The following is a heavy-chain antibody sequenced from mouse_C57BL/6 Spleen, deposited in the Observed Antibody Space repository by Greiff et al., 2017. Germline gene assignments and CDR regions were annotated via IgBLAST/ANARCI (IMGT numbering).Heavy chain of an antibody. CDR1: GYTFTDYN. CDR3: AEDYAPWFAY. D-gene: IGHD2-4*01. V-gene: IGHV1-22*01. Sequence: VQLKESGPELVKPGASVKMSCKASGYTFTDYNMHWVKQSHGKSLEWIGNINPNNGGTSYNQKFKGKATLTVNKSSSTAYMELRSLTSEDSAVYYCAEDYAPWFAYWGQGTPVTVSA. J-gene: IGHJ3*01. CDR2: INPNNGGT.